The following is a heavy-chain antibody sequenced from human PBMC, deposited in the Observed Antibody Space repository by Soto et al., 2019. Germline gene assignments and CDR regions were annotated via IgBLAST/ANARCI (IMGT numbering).Heavy chain of an antibody. Sequence: GGSLRLSCAASGFTFSTYWMSWVRQAPGKGLEWVANIKQDGGEKYYLDSVKGRFTISRDNTKNSLYLQMNSLRAEDTAVYYCARETSAAWTYYIDYWGQGTLVTVYS. V-gene: IGHV3-7*01. J-gene: IGHJ4*02. CDR1: GFTFSTYW. CDR2: IKQDGGEK. D-gene: IGHD1-1*01. CDR3: ARETSAAWTYYIDY.